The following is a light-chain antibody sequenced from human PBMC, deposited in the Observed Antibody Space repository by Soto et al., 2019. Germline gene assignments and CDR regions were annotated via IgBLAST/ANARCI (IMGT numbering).Light chain of an antibody. J-gene: IGLJ2*01. CDR2: NNN. V-gene: IGLV1-44*01. CDR1: SSNIGSNT. CDR3: AAWDDSLNGRV. Sequence: QSVLTQPPSASGTPGQRVTISCSGSSSNIGSNTVNWYQQLPGTAPQHLIYNNNQRPSGVPERFSGSKSGTSASLAISGLQSEDEADYYCAAWDDSLNGRVFGGGTKLTVL.